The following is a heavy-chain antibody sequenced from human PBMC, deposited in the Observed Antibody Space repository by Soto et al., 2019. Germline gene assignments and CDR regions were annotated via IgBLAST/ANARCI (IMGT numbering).Heavy chain of an antibody. V-gene: IGHV5-10-1*01. CDR1: EESSIIYG. CDR2: VDPSDSCN. J-gene: IGHJ1*01. D-gene: IGHD2-2*01. Sequence: GASRRIWWKVAEESSIIYGSSGVRQMPGKGVAWMGMVDPSDSCNNFSPSFQGHVTISADKTISTTYWQWSSLKASDTAMYYCARKWRTIVVVAAAREFDYWGHGTLVTVSS. CDR3: ARKWRTIVVVAAAREFDY.